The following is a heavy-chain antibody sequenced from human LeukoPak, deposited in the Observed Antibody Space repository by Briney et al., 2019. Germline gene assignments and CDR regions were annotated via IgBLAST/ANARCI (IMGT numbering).Heavy chain of an antibody. J-gene: IGHJ3*02. V-gene: IGHV3-21*01. D-gene: IGHD2-21*01. Sequence: PGGSLRLSCAASGFTFSSYSMNWVRQAPGKGLEWVSSISSSSSYIYYADSVKGRFTISRDNAKNSLYLQMNSLRAEDTAVYYCARDGGGDGSDAFEIWGQGTMVTVSS. CDR3: ARDGGGDGSDAFEI. CDR1: GFTFSSYS. CDR2: ISSSSSYI.